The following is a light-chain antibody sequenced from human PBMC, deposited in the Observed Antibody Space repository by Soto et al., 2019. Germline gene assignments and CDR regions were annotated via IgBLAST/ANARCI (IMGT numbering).Light chain of an antibody. V-gene: IGKV1-5*03. CDR3: QQYKEWRT. CDR2: KAS. CDR1: QTISSW. Sequence: DIQMTQSPSTLSGSVGDRVTITCRASQTISSWLAWYQQKPGKAPKLLIYKASTLKSGVPSRFSGSGSGTEFTLTISGLQSEDFAVYYCQQYKEWRTFGQGTNVDI. J-gene: IGKJ1*01.